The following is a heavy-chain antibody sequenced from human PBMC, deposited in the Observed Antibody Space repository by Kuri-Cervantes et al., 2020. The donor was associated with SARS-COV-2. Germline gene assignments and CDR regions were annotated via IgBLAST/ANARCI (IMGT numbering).Heavy chain of an antibody. D-gene: IGHD3-3*01. Sequence: GESLKISCAASGFTFSSYWMSWVRQAPGKGLEWVSYISSSGTTTYYADSVKGRFTISRDNAKKSLYVQMNSLRAVDTAVYYCARAGERYYDFWSGHLPNDAVDVWGRGTMVTVSS. CDR2: ISSSGTTT. V-gene: IGHV3-48*04. CDR3: ARAGERYYDFWSGHLPNDAVDV. CDR1: GFTFSSYW. J-gene: IGHJ3*01.